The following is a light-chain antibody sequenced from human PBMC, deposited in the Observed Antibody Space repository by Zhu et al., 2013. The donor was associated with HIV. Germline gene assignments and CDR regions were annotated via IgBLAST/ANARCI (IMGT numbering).Light chain of an antibody. CDR3: QQFHHYPWT. CDR1: QDINSA. J-gene: IGKJ1*01. Sequence: AVQLTQSPSSLSASVGDRITITCRASQDINSALAWYQQKPGKPPNLLIYDASSLEGGVPSRFSGSGSETDFTLSISSLQAEDFATYYCQQFHHYPWTFGQGTKVEI. CDR2: DAS. V-gene: IGKV1D-13*01.